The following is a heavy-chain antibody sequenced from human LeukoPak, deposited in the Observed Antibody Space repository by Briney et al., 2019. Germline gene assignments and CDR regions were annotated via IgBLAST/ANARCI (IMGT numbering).Heavy chain of an antibody. CDR3: AREKDNWNAFDY. Sequence: GASVKVSCKASGYTFTDYYMQWVRQAPGQGLECMGWINPDSGDTNYAQRFQGRVTLTRDTSISTAYMELSRLTSDDTAIYYCAREKDNWNAFDYWGQGTLVTVSS. J-gene: IGHJ4*02. V-gene: IGHV1-2*02. CDR1: GYTFTDYY. CDR2: INPDSGDT. D-gene: IGHD1-1*01.